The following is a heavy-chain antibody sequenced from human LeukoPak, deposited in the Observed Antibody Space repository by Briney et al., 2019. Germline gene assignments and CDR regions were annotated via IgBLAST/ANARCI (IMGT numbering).Heavy chain of an antibody. J-gene: IGHJ4*02. Sequence: ASVEVSCKASGYTFTNYGINWVRQAPGQGLEWMGRIIPNLGMALYAQKFKGRVTITADKSPSTAYMELSSLTSEDTAVYFCARDLVCTMNCKDSWGQGTLVTVS. D-gene: IGHD2-2*01. CDR3: ARDLVCTMNCKDS. CDR1: GYTFTNYG. CDR2: IIPNLGMA. V-gene: IGHV1-69*04.